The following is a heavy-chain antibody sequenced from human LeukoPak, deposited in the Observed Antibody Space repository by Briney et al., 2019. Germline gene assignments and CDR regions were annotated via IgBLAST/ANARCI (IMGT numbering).Heavy chain of an antibody. CDR1: GYTFTSYD. Sequence: ASVKVSCKASGYTFTSYDINWVRQATGQGLEWMGWMNPDSGNTDFGQKFQGRLTITRSTSISTVYMELSSLRSEDTAVYYCARQSEFLEWLYYFDSWGQGTLVTVSS. CDR2: MNPDSGNT. V-gene: IGHV1-8*01. CDR3: ARQSEFLEWLYYFDS. D-gene: IGHD3-3*01. J-gene: IGHJ4*02.